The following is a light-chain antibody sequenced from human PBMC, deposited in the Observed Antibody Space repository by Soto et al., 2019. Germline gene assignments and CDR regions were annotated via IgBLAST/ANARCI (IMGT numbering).Light chain of an antibody. Sequence: EIVMTQSPATLSVSPGERATLSCRASQSVSSNLAGYQQKPGQAPRLLIYGASTRATGIAARFSGGGSGTDFTLTISSLQSEDFAVYYCQHYNNWPPWTFGQGTKVEIK. CDR1: QSVSSN. V-gene: IGKV3-15*01. CDR2: GAS. J-gene: IGKJ1*01. CDR3: QHYNNWPPWT.